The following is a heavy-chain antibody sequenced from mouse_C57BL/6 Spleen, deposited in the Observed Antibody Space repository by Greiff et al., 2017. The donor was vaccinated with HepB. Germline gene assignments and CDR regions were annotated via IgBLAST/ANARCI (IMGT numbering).Heavy chain of an antibody. V-gene: IGHV1-81*01. CDR2: IYPRSGNT. D-gene: IGHD2-10*01. CDR3: ARKAYYGNLWYFDV. CDR1: GYTFTSYG. J-gene: IGHJ1*03. Sequence: VQGVESGAELARPGASVKLSCKASGYTFTSYGISWVKQRTGQGLEWIGEIYPRSGNTYYNEKFKGKATLTADKSSSTAYMELRSLTSEDSAVYFCARKAYYGNLWYFDVWGTGTTVTVSS.